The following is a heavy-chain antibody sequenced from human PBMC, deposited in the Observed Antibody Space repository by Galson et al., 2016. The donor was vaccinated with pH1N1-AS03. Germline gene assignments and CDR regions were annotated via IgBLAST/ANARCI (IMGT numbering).Heavy chain of an antibody. J-gene: IGHJ4*02. CDR1: GFIFRNYG. V-gene: IGHV3-30*03. CDR3: ARETVVGTGFEY. D-gene: IGHD6-19*01. CDR2: ISSDGSNE. Sequence: SLRLSCAASGFIFRNYGMHWVRQAPGKGLEWVAVISSDGSNEYYSDSGKGRFTISRDNSKSTLYLQMNSLRAEDSAVYYCARETVVGTGFEYWGQGTLVTVSS.